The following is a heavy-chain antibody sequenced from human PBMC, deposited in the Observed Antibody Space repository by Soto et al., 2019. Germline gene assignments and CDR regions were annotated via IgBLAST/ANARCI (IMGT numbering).Heavy chain of an antibody. Sequence: PSETLYLTCTVSGYSLTDYYWSWIRQSPGKGLEWVGYFHYSGGTNYNPYLKSRVTISADTSKNQFSLNLASVTTADTAVYYCARDSNSGWYYSWGQGALVTVSS. V-gene: IGHV4-59*13. CDR1: GYSLTDYY. D-gene: IGHD1-26*01. CDR3: ARDSNSGWYYS. J-gene: IGHJ5*01. CDR2: FHYSGGT.